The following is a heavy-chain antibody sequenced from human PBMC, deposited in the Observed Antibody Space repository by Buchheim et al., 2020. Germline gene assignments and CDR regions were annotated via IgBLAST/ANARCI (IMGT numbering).Heavy chain of an antibody. D-gene: IGHD6-19*01. CDR2: ISGSGGST. Sequence: VQLVESGGGVVQPGRSLRLSCVASGFDFSRYGMHWVRQAPGKGLEWVSTISGSGGSTYSADSIKGRFSISRDNSNNTLYLQMNSLRAEDTAVYYCARDSSGWHDWGQGTL. J-gene: IGHJ4*02. CDR3: ARDSSGWHD. CDR1: GFDFSRYG. V-gene: IGHV3-23*04.